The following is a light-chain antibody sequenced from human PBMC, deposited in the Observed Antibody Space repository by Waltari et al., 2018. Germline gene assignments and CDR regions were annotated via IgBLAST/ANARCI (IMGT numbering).Light chain of an antibody. CDR1: SGSVSTTSY. V-gene: IGLV8-61*01. CDR2: TGS. Sequence: QTVVTQEPSLSVSPGGTVTLTCALTSGSVSTTSYATWYQQTPGQPPRTPVYTGSSRSSGVPDRFSGSIFGNKAALTITGAQADDECNDDCALYMGSGIWVFGGGTKLTVL. J-gene: IGLJ3*02. CDR3: ALYMGSGIWV.